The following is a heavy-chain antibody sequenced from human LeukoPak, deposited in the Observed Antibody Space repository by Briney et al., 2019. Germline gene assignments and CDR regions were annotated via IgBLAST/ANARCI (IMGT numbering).Heavy chain of an antibody. Sequence: GGSLRLSCAASGFTFSSYAMSWVRQAPGKGLEWVSAISGNGGSTYYADSVKGRFTISRDNSKNTLYLQMNSLRAEDTAVYYCAKDSQQLVRWWFDPWGQGTLVTVSS. V-gene: IGHV3-23*01. CDR1: GFTFSSYA. CDR2: ISGNGGST. D-gene: IGHD6-13*01. J-gene: IGHJ5*02. CDR3: AKDSQQLVRWWFDP.